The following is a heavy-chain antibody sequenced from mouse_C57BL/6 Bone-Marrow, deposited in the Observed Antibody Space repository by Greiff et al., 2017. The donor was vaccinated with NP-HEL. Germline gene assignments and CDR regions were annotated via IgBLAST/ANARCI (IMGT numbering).Heavy chain of an antibody. CDR1: GYTFTSYW. J-gene: IGHJ2*01. V-gene: IGHV1-50*01. D-gene: IGHD2-4*01. CDR3: ANYDDY. Sequence: QVQLQQPGAELVKPGASVKLSCKASGYTFTSYWMQWVKQRPGQGLEWIGEIDPSDSYTNYNQKFKGKATLTVDTSSSTAYMQLSSLTSEDSAVYYCANYDDYWGQGTTLTVSS. CDR2: IDPSDSYT.